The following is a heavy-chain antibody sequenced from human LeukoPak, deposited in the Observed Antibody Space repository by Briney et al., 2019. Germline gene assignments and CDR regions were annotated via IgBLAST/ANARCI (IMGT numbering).Heavy chain of an antibody. CDR3: ARGRFLEWLLPYNWFDP. CDR2: INPNSGGT. CDR1: GYTFTGYY. D-gene: IGHD3-3*01. J-gene: IGHJ5*02. Sequence: ASVKVSCKASGYTFTGYYMHWVRQAPGQGLEWMGWINPNSGGTNYAQKFQGRVTMTRDTSISTAYMELSRLRSDDTAVYYCARGRFLEWLLPYNWFDPWGQGTLVTVSS. V-gene: IGHV1-2*02.